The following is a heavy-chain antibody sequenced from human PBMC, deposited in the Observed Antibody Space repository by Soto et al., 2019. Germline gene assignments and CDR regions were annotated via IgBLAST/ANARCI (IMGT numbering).Heavy chain of an antibody. CDR2: IYYSGST. D-gene: IGHD5-18*01. CDR1: DGYISSFD. V-gene: IGHV4-59*08. J-gene: IGHJ5*02. Sequence: SETLSHTCSVADGYISSFDWSWIRQPPGKGLEWIGYIYYSGSTNYNPSLKSRVTISVDTSKNQFSLKLCSVTAADTAVYYCARLVWSYGTWFDPWGQGTLVTVSS. CDR3: ARLVWSYGTWFDP.